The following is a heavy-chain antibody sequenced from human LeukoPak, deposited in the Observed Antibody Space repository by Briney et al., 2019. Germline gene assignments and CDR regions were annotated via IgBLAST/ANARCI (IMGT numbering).Heavy chain of an antibody. J-gene: IGHJ3*02. D-gene: IGHD5-18*01. V-gene: IGHV4-34*01. CDR1: GGSFSGYY. CDR3: ARRYSYGLLDAFDI. CDR2: INHSGGT. Sequence: SETLSLTCAVYGGSFSGYYWSWIRQPPGKGLEWIGEINHSGGTNYNPSPKSRVTISVDTSKNQFSLKLSSVTAADTAVYYCARRYSYGLLDAFDIWGQGTMVTVSS.